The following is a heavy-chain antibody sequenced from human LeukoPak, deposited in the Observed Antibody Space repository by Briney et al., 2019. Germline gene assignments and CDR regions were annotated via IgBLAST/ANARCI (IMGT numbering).Heavy chain of an antibody. CDR1: GFTFSSYA. D-gene: IGHD3-22*01. J-gene: IGHJ4*02. Sequence: GGSLRLSCAASGFTFSSYAMSWVRQAPGKGLEWVSTISGSGSSTYYADSVKGRFTISRDSSKNTLYLQMNSLRAEDTAVYYCAKTYDSSGYYRADFDYWGQGTLVTVSS. CDR2: ISGSGSST. CDR3: AKTYDSSGYYRADFDY. V-gene: IGHV3-23*01.